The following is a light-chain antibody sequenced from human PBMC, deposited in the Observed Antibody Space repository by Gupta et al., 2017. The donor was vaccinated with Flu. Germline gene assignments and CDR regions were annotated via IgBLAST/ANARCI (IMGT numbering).Light chain of an antibody. CDR3: QQYYSYPLSHT. CDR2: AAS. J-gene: IGKJ4*01. Sequence: AIRITQSPSSLSASTGDRVTITCRASQGISSYLAWYQQKPGKAPKLLIYAASTLQSVVPSRFSGSGSGTDFTLTISSLQSEDVATYYCQQYYSYPLSHTFGGGTKVEIK. CDR1: QGISSY. V-gene: IGKV1-8*01.